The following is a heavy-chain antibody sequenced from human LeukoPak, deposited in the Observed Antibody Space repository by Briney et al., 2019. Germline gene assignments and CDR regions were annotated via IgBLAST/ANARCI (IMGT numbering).Heavy chain of an antibody. CDR1: GFTFSSYS. CDR2: ISSSSSYI. Sequence: GGSLRLSCAASGFTFSSYSMNWVRQAPGKGLEWVSSISSSSSYIYYADSVKGRFTISRDNAKNSLYLQMNSLRAEDTAVYYRAGSGGSTAYGMDVWGQGTTVTVSS. J-gene: IGHJ6*02. V-gene: IGHV3-21*01. CDR3: AGSGGSTAYGMDV. D-gene: IGHD2-15*01.